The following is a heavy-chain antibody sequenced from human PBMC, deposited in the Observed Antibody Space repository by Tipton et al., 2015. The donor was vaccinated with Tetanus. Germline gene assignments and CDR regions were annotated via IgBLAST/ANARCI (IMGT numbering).Heavy chain of an antibody. D-gene: IGHD2-21*01. Sequence: SLRLSCAASGFTFGYYGMYWVRQAPGKGLEWVAFMEHDGSRTSYADSVKGRFTVSRDNAQNSLYLQMSSLRAEDTAVYYCARPRDGYWGQGTLVTVS. CDR1: GFTFGYYG. V-gene: IGHV3-30*03. CDR3: ARPRDGY. CDR2: MEHDGSRT. J-gene: IGHJ4*02.